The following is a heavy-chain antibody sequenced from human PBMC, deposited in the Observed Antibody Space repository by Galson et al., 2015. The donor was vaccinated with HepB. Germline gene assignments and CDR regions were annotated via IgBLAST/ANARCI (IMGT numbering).Heavy chain of an antibody. CDR2: ISGSGYTT. CDR1: EFTFSNYA. CDR3: ARGGYGYGNH. D-gene: IGHD5-18*01. Sequence: SLRLSCATSEFTFSNYAMSWVRQAPGKGLEWVSGISGSGYTTYYADSVKGRFTISRDNAKNLLYLQMNSLRAEDTAVYYCARGGYGYGNHWGQGTLVTVSS. J-gene: IGHJ5*02. V-gene: IGHV3-23*01.